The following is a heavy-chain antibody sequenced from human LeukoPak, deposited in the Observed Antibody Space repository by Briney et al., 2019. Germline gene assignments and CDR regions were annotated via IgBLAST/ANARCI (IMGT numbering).Heavy chain of an antibody. CDR2: MNPNSGNT. CDR3: ARGSDYGNWFDP. Sequence: ASVKVSCKASGYTFTSYDINWVRQATGQGLEWMGWMNPNSGNTGYAQKFQGRVTMTRNTSISTAYMELSSLRSEDTAVYYCARGSDYGNWFDPWGQGTLVTVSS. CDR1: GYTFTSYD. D-gene: IGHD4-17*01. V-gene: IGHV1-8*01. J-gene: IGHJ5*02.